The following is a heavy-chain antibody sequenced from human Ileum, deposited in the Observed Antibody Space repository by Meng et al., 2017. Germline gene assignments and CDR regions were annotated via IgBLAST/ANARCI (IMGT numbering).Heavy chain of an antibody. CDR3: ARGDIAARCQH. CDR2: IHHSGSI. D-gene: IGHD6-6*01. J-gene: IGHJ1*01. V-gene: IGHV4-34*01. CDR1: GGSCNGHD. Sequence: LCDTSWALSRTPRVNGGSCNGHDCPGIRQPPGGGMGWIGEIHHSGSITYNPSLESRVTISMDTSKKQCSLTLHSVTAADTAVYYCARGDIAARCQHWGQGTLVTVSS.